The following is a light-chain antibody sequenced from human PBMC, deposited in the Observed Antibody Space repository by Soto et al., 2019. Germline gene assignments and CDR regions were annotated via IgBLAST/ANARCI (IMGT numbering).Light chain of an antibody. CDR3: QQYNDWPPA. CDR2: DAS. CDR1: QGISTW. J-gene: IGKJ4*01. V-gene: IGKV1D-16*01. Sequence: DIQMTQSPSSLSASVGDRVTITCRASQGISTWLAWYQQKPEKAPKTLIFDASDLQSGVPSRFSGSGSGTEFTLTIDSLQSEDFAVYYCQQYNDWPPAFGGGTKVDIK.